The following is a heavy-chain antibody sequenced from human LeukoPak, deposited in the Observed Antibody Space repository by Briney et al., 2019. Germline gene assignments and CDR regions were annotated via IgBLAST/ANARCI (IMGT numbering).Heavy chain of an antibody. CDR2: IKQDGSEK. CDR1: GFTFSSYW. CDR3: ARGPLVVVAATPLADY. V-gene: IGHV3-7*01. Sequence: PGGSLRLSCAASGFTFSSYWMSWVRQAPGTGLEWVANIKQDGSEKYYVDSVKGRFTISRDNAKNSLYLQMNSLRAEDTAVYYCARGPLVVVAATPLADYWGQGTLVTVSS. J-gene: IGHJ4*02. D-gene: IGHD2-15*01.